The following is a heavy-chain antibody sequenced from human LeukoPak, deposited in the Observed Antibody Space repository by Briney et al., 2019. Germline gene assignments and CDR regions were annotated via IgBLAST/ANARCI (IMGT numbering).Heavy chain of an antibody. J-gene: IGHJ6*03. CDR2: IYPGDSDT. D-gene: IGHD5-18*01. Sequence: NPGESLKISCKGPGYSFTSYWIGWVRQMPGKGLEWMGIIYPGDSDTRYSPSFQGQVTISADKSISTAYLQWSSLKASDTAMYYCARLPGGRGYPIYYMDVWGKGTTVTVSS. CDR1: GYSFTSYW. CDR3: ARLPGGRGYPIYYMDV. V-gene: IGHV5-51*01.